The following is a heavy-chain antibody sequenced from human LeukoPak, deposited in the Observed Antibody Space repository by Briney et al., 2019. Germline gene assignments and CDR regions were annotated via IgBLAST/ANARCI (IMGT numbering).Heavy chain of an antibody. CDR3: ARRRGVFPGYYYMDV. V-gene: IGHV1-58*02. Sequence: SVKVSCKASGFTFTSSAMQWVRQARGQRLEWIGWIVVGSGNTNYAQKFQERVTITRDMSTSTAYMELSSLRSEDTAVYYCARRRGVFPGYYYMDVWGKGTTVTVSS. D-gene: IGHD3-10*01. J-gene: IGHJ6*03. CDR2: IVVGSGNT. CDR1: GFTFTSSA.